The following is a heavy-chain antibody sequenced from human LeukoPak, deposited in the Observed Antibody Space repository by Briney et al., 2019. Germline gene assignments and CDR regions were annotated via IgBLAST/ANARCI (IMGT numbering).Heavy chain of an antibody. V-gene: IGHV4-39*07. CDR2: IYYSGST. D-gene: IGHD6-13*01. J-gene: IGHJ4*01. CDR3: ARRVHSSSWSSYFDY. Sequence: SETLSLTCTVSGGSISSSSCYWGWIRQPPGKGLEWIGSIYYSGSTYYNPSLKSRVTISVDTSKNQFSLKLSSVTAADTAVYYCARRVHSSSWSSYFDYXXXXXLXTVSS. CDR1: GGSISSSSCY.